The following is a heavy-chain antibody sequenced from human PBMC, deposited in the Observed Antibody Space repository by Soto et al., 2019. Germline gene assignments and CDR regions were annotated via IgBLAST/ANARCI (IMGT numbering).Heavy chain of an antibody. D-gene: IGHD4-17*01. CDR1: GFTFSSYS. V-gene: IGHV3-48*02. Sequence: EVPLGESGGGLVQPGGSLRLSCAASGFTFSSYSMTWVRQAPGKGLEWVSYISSSSSTIYYADSVKGRFTISRDNAKKSLYLQMNSMRDEDTAVYYCASAYGDYPSRYGLDVWGPGTTVTVSS. CDR2: ISSSSSTI. CDR3: ASAYGDYPSRYGLDV. J-gene: IGHJ6*02.